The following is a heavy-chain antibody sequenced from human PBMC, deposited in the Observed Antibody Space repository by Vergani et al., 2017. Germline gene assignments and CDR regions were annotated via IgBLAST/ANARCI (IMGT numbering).Heavy chain of an antibody. Sequence: EVQLLQSGGGVIQPGGSVRLSCAASGFTFSACPMTWVRQAPGKGLEWVGRIRSKPNNYATAYAASVKGRFTISRDDSKNTAYLQMNSLKTEDTAVYYCTMIVGDAFDIWGQGTMVTVSS. CDR3: TMIVGDAFDI. D-gene: IGHD3-22*01. V-gene: IGHV3-73*01. CDR1: GFTFSACP. J-gene: IGHJ3*02. CDR2: IRSKPNNYAT.